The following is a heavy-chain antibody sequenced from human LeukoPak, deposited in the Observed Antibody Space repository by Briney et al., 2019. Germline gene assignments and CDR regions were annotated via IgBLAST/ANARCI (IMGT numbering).Heavy chain of an antibody. V-gene: IGHV3-23*01. CDR1: GFTFSSYA. J-gene: IGHJ3*01. D-gene: IGHD1-26*01. CDR2: ISGSGGSR. CDR3: AKDRTSGSYPYDAFDV. Sequence: PGGSLRLSCAASGFTFSSYAMSWVRQAPGKGLEWVSLISGSGGSRYYADSVMGRFTISRDNSKNTLYLQMNSLRAEDTAAYYCAKDRTSGSYPYDAFDVWGQGTVVTVYS.